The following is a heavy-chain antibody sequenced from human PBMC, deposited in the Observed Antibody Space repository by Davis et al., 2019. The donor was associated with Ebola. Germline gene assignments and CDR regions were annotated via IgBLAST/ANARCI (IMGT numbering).Heavy chain of an antibody. J-gene: IGHJ3*02. CDR2: ISAYNGNT. V-gene: IGHV1-18*01. Sequence: AASVKVSCKASGYTFTSYGISWVRQAPGQGLEWMGWISAYNGNTNYAQELQGRVTMTTDTSTSTAYMELRSLRSDDTAVYYCAREEVSYDSSGYYYRWGAFDIWGQGTMVTVSS. CDR1: GYTFTSYG. CDR3: AREEVSYDSSGYYYRWGAFDI. D-gene: IGHD3-22*01.